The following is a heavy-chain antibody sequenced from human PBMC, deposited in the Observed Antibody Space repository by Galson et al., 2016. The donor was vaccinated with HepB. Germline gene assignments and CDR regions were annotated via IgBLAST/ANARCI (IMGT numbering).Heavy chain of an antibody. D-gene: IGHD6-19*01. CDR3: ARGPYSSGWYPFDP. CDR1: AGSISGYY. J-gene: IGHJ5*02. CDR2: IYYSGST. Sequence: ETLSLTCTVSAGSISGYYWSWIRQPPGKGLEWVGYIYYSGSTYYNPSLKSRVTMSIDTSKNQFSLKLSSVTAADTAVYYCARGPYSSGWYPFDPWGQGTLVTVST. V-gene: IGHV4-59*01.